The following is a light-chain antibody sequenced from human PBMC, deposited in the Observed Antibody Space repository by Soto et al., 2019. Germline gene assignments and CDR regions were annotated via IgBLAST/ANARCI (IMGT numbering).Light chain of an antibody. CDR3: QHSSSDLIT. V-gene: IGKV1-39*01. CDR2: ESS. CDR1: QTISPF. J-gene: IGKJ5*01. Sequence: DIQLTQSPPSLSASVGDRVTITCRASQTISPFLNWYQCKPGKPPKLLIYESSNLRSGISSRFSGSGSGTDFTLTIDRLQSDDFATYYCQHSSSDLITFGQGTRLDIQ.